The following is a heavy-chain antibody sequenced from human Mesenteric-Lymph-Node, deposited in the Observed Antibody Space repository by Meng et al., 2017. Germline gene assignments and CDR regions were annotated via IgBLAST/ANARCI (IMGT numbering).Heavy chain of an antibody. CDR2: IYYSGST. CDR1: GGSISSGDSY. J-gene: IGHJ4*02. D-gene: IGHD4-17*01. V-gene: IGHV4-30-4*01. Sequence: VQLQESGPGLVKPSQPLSLTCSVSGGSISSGDSYWSWIRQPPGKGLEWIGYIYYSGSTYYNPSLRSRITISVDTSKNQFSLRLRSVTAADTAVYYCARGPTTYFDYWGQGTLVTVSS. CDR3: ARGPTTYFDY.